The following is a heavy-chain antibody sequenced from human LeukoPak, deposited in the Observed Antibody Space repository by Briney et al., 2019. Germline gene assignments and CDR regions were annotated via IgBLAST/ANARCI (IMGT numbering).Heavy chain of an antibody. CDR2: ISGSGGST. J-gene: IGHJ4*02. Sequence: GGSLRLSCAASGFTFSSYAMSWVRQAPGEGLEWVSAISGSGGSTYYADSVKGRFTISRDNSKNTLYLQMNSLRAEDTAVYYCAKQRRGIAAAGTAFDYWGQGTLVTVSS. CDR3: AKQRRGIAAAGTAFDY. D-gene: IGHD6-13*01. V-gene: IGHV3-23*01. CDR1: GFTFSSYA.